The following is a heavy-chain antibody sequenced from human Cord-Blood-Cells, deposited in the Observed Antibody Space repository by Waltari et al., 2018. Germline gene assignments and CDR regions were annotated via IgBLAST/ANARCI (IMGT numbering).Heavy chain of an antibody. J-gene: IGHJ4*02. Sequence: QLQLPASSTGLVKPSETLSLTCTVSGGTISSSRYFWGWIRQPPGKGLECIGSFYYSGSTYYNPSLKSRVTISVDTSKNQFSLKLSSVTAADTAVYYCARRSGYYTDYWGQGTLVTVSS. V-gene: IGHV4-39*01. CDR3: ARRSGYYTDY. CDR1: GGTISSSRYF. D-gene: IGHD3-3*01. CDR2: FYYSGST.